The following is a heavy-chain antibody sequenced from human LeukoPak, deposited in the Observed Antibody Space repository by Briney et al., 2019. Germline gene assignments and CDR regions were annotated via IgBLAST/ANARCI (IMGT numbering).Heavy chain of an antibody. CDR1: GFTVSSNH. D-gene: IGHD6-13*01. J-gene: IGHJ4*02. V-gene: IGHV3-53*01. CDR2: IYSGGSI. Sequence: GGSLRLSCAASGFTVSSNHMSWVRQAPGKGLEWVSVIYSGGSIYYADSVKGRFTISRDNSKNTLYLQMNSLRVEDTAVYYCASHSSSWYGFDYWGQGTLVTVSS. CDR3: ASHSSSWYGFDY.